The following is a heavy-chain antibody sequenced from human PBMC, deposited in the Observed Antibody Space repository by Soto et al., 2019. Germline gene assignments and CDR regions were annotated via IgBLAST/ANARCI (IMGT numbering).Heavy chain of an antibody. CDR1: GASISSHY. V-gene: IGHV4-59*11. J-gene: IGHJ3*01. Sequence: PSETLSLTCNVSGASISSHYWSWLRQPPGKGLEWIGYMFYTGGTDYNPSLKSRATMSIDTSKNQFSLELKSVTAADTAVYYCATGTSVTTWVAFDVWGQGTMVTVSS. CDR3: ATGTSVTTWVAFDV. CDR2: MFYTGGT. D-gene: IGHD4-17*01.